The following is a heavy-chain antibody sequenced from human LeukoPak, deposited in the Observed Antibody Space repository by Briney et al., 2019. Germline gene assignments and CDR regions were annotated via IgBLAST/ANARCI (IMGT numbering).Heavy chain of an antibody. D-gene: IGHD2-2*01. V-gene: IGHV4-4*07. CDR1: GGSINSYY. J-gene: IGHJ3*02. Sequence: SETLSLTCTVSGGSINSYYWSWIRQPAGKGLEWIGRIYTSGSTNYNPSLKSRVTMSVDTSKNQFSLKLSSVTAADTAVYYCAREDIVVVPAAKRRAFDIWGQGTMVTVSS. CDR2: IYTSGST. CDR3: AREDIVVVPAAKRRAFDI.